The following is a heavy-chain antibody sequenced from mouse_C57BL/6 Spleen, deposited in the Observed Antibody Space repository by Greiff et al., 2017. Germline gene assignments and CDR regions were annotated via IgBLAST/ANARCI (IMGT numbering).Heavy chain of an antibody. CDR1: GYTFTSYW. Sequence: VQLQQSGAELVKPGASVKLSCKASGYTFTSYWMHWVQQMPGRGLEWIGRIGPNSGGTKYTEKFKSKATLTVDKPSSTVYLQLSSLTSEDSAVYYCARFGWAGWFAYWGQGTLVTVSA. CDR2: IGPNSGGT. CDR3: ARFGWAGWFAY. D-gene: IGHD1-2*01. J-gene: IGHJ3*01. V-gene: IGHV1-72*01.